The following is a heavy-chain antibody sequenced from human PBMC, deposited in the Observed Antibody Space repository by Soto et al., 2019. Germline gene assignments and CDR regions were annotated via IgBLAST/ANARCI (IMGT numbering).Heavy chain of an antibody. V-gene: IGHV1-69*02. Sequence: QVQLVQSGAEVKKPGSSVKVSYKASGGTFSSYTISWVRQAPGQGLEWMGRIIPILGIANYAQKFQGRVTITADKSTSTAYMELSSLRSEDTAVYYCARMYYDILTGYYMALHWGQGTLVTVSS. CDR2: IIPILGIA. J-gene: IGHJ4*02. CDR3: ARMYYDILTGYYMALH. CDR1: GGTFSSYT. D-gene: IGHD3-9*01.